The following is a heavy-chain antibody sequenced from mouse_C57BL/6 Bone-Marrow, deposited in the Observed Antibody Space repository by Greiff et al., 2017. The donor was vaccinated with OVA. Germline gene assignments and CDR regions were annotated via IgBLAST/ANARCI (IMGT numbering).Heavy chain of an antibody. Sequence: VQLQQPGAELVKPGASVKVSCKASGYTFTSYWMHWVKQRPGQGLEGIGGIHPSDSDTNYNQKFKGKATLTVDKSSSTAYMQLSSLTSEDSAVYYCAIRDYYDYDDCAMDYWGQGTSVTVSS. J-gene: IGHJ4*01. CDR2: IHPSDSDT. D-gene: IGHD2-4*01. CDR3: AIRDYYDYDDCAMDY. V-gene: IGHV1-74*01. CDR1: GYTFTSYW.